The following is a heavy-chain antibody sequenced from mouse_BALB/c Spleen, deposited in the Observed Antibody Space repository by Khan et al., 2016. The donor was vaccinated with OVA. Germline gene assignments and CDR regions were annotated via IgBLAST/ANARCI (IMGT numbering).Heavy chain of an antibody. CDR1: GYIFTSYM. D-gene: IGHD1-1*01. J-gene: IGHJ3*01. CDR2: INPSSGYN. V-gene: IGHV1-4*01. Sequence: QVQLKQSGAELARSGASVKMSCKASGYIFTSYMMHWVKQRPGQGLEWIGDINPSSGYNNYNQKFKDKATLTAEKSSSTAYMQLSRLTSEDSAVYYCTRGGYGSFGYWGQGTLVTVSA. CDR3: TRGGYGSFGY.